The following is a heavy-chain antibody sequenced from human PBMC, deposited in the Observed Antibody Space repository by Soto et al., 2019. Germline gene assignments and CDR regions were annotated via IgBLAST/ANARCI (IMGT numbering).Heavy chain of an antibody. Sequence: GESLKISCKGSGYSFTSYWISWVRQMPGKGLEWMGRIDPSDSYTNYSPSFQGHVTISADKSISTAYLQWSSPKASDTAMYYCARYALTPLGREDWFDPWGQGTLVTVSS. D-gene: IGHD2-8*01. CDR3: ARYALTPLGREDWFDP. CDR1: GYSFTSYW. V-gene: IGHV5-10-1*01. CDR2: IDPSDSYT. J-gene: IGHJ5*02.